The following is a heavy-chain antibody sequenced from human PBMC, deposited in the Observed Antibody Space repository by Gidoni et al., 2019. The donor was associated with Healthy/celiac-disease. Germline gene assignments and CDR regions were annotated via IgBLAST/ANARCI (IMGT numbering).Heavy chain of an antibody. D-gene: IGHD3-22*01. J-gene: IGHJ3*02. V-gene: IGHV4-59*01. Sequence: QVQLQESGPGLVKPSETLSLTCTVSGGSLSSYYWSWIRQPPGKGLEWIGYIYYSGSTDYNPSLKSRVTISVDTSKNQFSLKLSSVTAADTAVYYCARYYDSSGYYNDAFDIWGQGTMVTVSS. CDR2: IYYSGST. CDR3: ARYYDSSGYYNDAFDI. CDR1: GGSLSSYY.